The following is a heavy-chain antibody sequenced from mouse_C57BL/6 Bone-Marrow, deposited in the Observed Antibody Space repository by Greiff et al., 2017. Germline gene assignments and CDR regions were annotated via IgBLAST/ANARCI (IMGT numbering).Heavy chain of an antibody. D-gene: IGHD3-3*01. CDR3: AKGFISDWYSDV. CDR1: GYTFTSYW. V-gene: IGHV1-7*01. J-gene: IGHJ1*03. CDR2: INPSSGYT. Sequence: VQGVESGAELAKPGASVKLSCKASGYTFTSYWMHWVKQRPGQGLEWIGYINPSSGYTKYNQKFKDKATLTADKSSSTAYMQLSSLTYEDSAVYYSAKGFISDWYSDVCGTGTTVTVSA.